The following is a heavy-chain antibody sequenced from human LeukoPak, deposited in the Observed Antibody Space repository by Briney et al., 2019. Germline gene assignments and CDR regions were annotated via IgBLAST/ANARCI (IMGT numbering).Heavy chain of an antibody. CDR3: ARDDRGYSSGWYDGAFDI. CDR1: GDSVSSDSAA. V-gene: IGHV6-1*01. Sequence: SQTLSLTCAISGDSVSSDSAAWNWIRQSPSRGLEWLGRTYYRSKWYNDYAVSVKSRITINPDTSKNQFSLQLNSVTPEDTAVYYCARDDRGYSSGWYDGAFDIWGQGTMVTVSS. J-gene: IGHJ3*02. CDR2: TYYRSKWYN. D-gene: IGHD6-19*01.